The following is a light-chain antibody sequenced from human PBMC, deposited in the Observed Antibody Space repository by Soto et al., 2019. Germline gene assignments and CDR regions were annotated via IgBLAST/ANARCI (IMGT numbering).Light chain of an antibody. V-gene: IGLV1-40*01. CDR2: GDS. J-gene: IGLJ1*01. Sequence: QSVLKPPPSVSGAHGHRVTISSTGRSSNIGAWYDSNLYQQLPDTPSKPSNLGDSNRPSGVPDRFSGSKAGTLASLVITGLRAEDEADYYYRSDGNVLSGSDVCGTGTKVTVL. CDR3: RSDGNVLSGSDV. CDR1: SSNIGAWYD.